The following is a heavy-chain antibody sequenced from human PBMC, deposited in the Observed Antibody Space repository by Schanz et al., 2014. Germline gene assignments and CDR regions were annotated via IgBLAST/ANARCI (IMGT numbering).Heavy chain of an antibody. D-gene: IGHD2-2*01. V-gene: IGHV4-4*07. CDR2: FYSSGST. Sequence: QVQLQESGPGLVKPSETLSLTCSVSGGSISSYYWSWIRQPAGKGLEWIGRFYSSGSTNYNPSLQGQDTISIDPPKNQFSRKRSVVTAADTAVYYCAREKVDIVVIPGARRNYYYSGMDVWGQGTTVTVSS. CDR1: GGSISSYY. CDR3: AREKVDIVVIPGARRNYYYSGMDV. J-gene: IGHJ6*02.